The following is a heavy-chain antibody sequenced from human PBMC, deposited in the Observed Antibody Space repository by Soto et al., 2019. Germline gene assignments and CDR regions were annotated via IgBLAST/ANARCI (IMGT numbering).Heavy chain of an antibody. CDR3: ATDVVRSTGGDS. D-gene: IGHD7-27*01. V-gene: IGHV1-69*01. J-gene: IGHJ4*02. CDR2: IIPIFSKT. CDR1: GGTFTTSS. Sequence: QVQLVQSGAEVKELGSSVKVSCKTSGGTFTTSSFVWVRQGPGQGLEWMGGIIPIFSKTNFAPKFQGRVTFRADESTRTVYMDLSSLRSEDTAIYYCATDVVRSTGGDSWGQGTLVTVSS.